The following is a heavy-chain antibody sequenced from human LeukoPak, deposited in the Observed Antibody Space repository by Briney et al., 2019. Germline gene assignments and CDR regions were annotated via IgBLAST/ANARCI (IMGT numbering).Heavy chain of an antibody. V-gene: IGHV4-39*01. CDR2: IYYSGST. J-gene: IGHJ4*02. CDR3: ARVKYGVYYFDY. D-gene: IGHD3-10*01. Sequence: SETLSLTCTVSGGSISSSSCYWSWIRQPAGKGLEWIGSIYYSGSTYYNPSLKSRVTISVDTSKNQFSLKLSSVTAADTAVYYCARVKYGVYYFDYWGQGTLVTVSS. CDR1: GGSISSSSCY.